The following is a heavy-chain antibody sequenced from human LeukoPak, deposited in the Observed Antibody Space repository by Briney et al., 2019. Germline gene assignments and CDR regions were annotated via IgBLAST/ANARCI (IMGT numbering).Heavy chain of an antibody. V-gene: IGHV3-15*01. D-gene: IGHD5-24*01. Sequence: GGSLRLSCAASGFTFSNAWMSWVRQAPGKGLEWVGRIKSKTDGGTTDYAAPVKGRFTISRDDSKNTLYLQMNSLRAEDTDVYFCARDSRDGYNCLDYWGQGTLVTVSS. J-gene: IGHJ4*02. CDR1: GFTFSNAW. CDR3: ARDSRDGYNCLDY. CDR2: IKSKTDGGTT.